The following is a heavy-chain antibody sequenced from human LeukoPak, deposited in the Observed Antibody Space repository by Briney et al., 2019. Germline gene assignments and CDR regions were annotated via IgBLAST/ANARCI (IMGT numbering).Heavy chain of an antibody. J-gene: IGHJ4*02. CDR2: INPNSGGT. Sequence: ASVKVSCTASGYTFTGYYMHWVRQAPGQGLEWMGWINPNSGGTNYAQKFQGWVTMTRDTSISTAYMELSRLRSDDTAVYYCARTGYSSSWYSFDYWGQGTLVTVSS. CDR1: GYTFTGYY. V-gene: IGHV1-2*04. D-gene: IGHD6-13*01. CDR3: ARTGYSSSWYSFDY.